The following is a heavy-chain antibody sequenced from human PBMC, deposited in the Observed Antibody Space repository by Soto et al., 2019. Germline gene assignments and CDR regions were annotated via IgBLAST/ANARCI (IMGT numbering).Heavy chain of an antibody. Sequence: SVKVSCKASGGTFSRYSITWVRQAPGHGLEWIGRIIPIFGIPTYAQKFQGRVTITADESTSTAYMELSSLRSDDTAVYYCAREDRDRETGLVPAAIDGMYVWG. CDR2: IIPIFGIP. CDR3: AREDRDRETGLVPAAIDGMYV. CDR1: GGTFSRYS. V-gene: IGHV1-69*13. D-gene: IGHD2-2*01. J-gene: IGHJ6*02.